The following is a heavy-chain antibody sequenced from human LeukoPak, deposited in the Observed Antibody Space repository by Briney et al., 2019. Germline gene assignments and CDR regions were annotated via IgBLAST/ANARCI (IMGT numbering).Heavy chain of an antibody. J-gene: IGHJ6*02. CDR2: FDPEDGET. CDR1: GYTLTGLS. CDR3: ATGFTMIANYYYYYGMDV. Sequence: ASVKVSCKVSGYTLTGLSMHWVRQAPGKGLEWMGGFDPEDGETIYAQKFQGRVTMTEDTSTDTAYMELSSLRSEDTAVYYCATGFTMIANYYYYYGMDVWGQGTTVTVSS. V-gene: IGHV1-24*01. D-gene: IGHD3-22*01.